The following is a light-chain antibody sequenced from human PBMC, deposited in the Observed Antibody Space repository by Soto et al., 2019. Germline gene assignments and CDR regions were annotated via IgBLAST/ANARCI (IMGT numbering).Light chain of an antibody. CDR3: SSYAGSNNLV. J-gene: IGLJ3*02. CDR2: EVS. V-gene: IGLV2-8*02. Sequence: QSALTQPPSASRSPGQSVTISCTGTSSDVGGYNYVSWYQQHPGKAPKLMIYEVSERPSGVPDRFSGSKSGNTASLTVSGLQAEDEADYYCSSYAGSNNLVFGGGTKLTVL. CDR1: SSDVGGYNY.